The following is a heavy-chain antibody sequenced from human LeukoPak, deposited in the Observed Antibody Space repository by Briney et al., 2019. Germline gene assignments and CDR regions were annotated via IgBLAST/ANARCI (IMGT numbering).Heavy chain of an antibody. Sequence: PGGSLRLSCAASGFTFSSYSMNWVRQAPGKGLEWVSSISSSSSYIYYADSVKGRFTISRDNAKNSLYLQMNSLRAEDTAVYYCAREQGSTSRRYYYYYMDVWGKGTTVTVSS. CDR2: ISSSSSYI. D-gene: IGHD2-2*01. CDR1: GFTFSSYS. J-gene: IGHJ6*03. CDR3: AREQGSTSRRYYYYYMDV. V-gene: IGHV3-21*01.